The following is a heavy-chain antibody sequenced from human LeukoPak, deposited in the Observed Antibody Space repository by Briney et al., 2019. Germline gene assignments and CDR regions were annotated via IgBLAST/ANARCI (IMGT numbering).Heavy chain of an antibody. Sequence: GGSLRLSCAASGSTFSTYVMTWVRQAPGKGLEWVSAILGSGGGTYYTDSVEARFTISRDNSKNTLYLQMNSLRAEDTAVYYCATTPGAYYYYHMDVWGQGTTVTVSS. J-gene: IGHJ6*02. CDR3: ATTPGAYYYYHMDV. CDR2: ILGSGGGT. D-gene: IGHD1-14*01. CDR1: GSTFSTYV. V-gene: IGHV3-23*01.